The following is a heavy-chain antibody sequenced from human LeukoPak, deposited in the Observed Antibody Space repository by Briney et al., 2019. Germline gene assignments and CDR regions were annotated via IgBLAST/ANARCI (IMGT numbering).Heavy chain of an antibody. V-gene: IGHV3-33*01. CDR3: ARDWYYDSRGYLPY. CDR1: GFTFSRYA. D-gene: IGHD3-22*01. CDR2: IWYDGSDQ. Sequence: GMSLRLSCAASGFTFSRYAMHWVRQAPGKGLERVAVIWYDGSDQYYVDSVKGRFTISRDNSKKMVYLQMNSLRAEDTAVYYCARDWYYDSRGYLPYWGQGTLVIVSS. J-gene: IGHJ4*02.